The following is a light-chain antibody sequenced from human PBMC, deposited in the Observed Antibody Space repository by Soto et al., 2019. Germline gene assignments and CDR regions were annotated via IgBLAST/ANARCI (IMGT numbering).Light chain of an antibody. CDR1: QGISSW. Sequence: DIQMTQSPSTLSASLLDRVTITCGASQGISSWLAWYQQKPGKAPKLLIYAASSLESGVPSRFSGSGSGTEFTLTISSLQPDDFATYYCQQYNSYRITFGQGTRLEI. CDR3: QQYNSYRIT. J-gene: IGKJ5*01. CDR2: AAS. V-gene: IGKV1-5*01.